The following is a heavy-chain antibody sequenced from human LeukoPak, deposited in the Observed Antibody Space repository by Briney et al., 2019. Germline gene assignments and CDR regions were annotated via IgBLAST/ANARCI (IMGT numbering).Heavy chain of an antibody. J-gene: IGHJ4*02. CDR2: LSYDGSNK. CDR3: ATDVPAVTIFGY. D-gene: IGHD2-2*01. Sequence: GGSLRLSCAASGFTFSSFAMHWVRQAPGKGLEWVAVLSYDGSNKYFADSVKGRFTISRDNAKNTLYLQMNSLRAEDTAVYYYATDVPAVTIFGYWGQGTLVTVSS. CDR1: GFTFSSFA. V-gene: IGHV3-30-3*01.